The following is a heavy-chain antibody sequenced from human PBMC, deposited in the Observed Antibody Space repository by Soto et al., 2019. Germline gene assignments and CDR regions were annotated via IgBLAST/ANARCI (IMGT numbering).Heavy chain of an antibody. V-gene: IGHV4-39*01. D-gene: IGHD5-12*01. CDR3: ARPEGGYGSGDSWFDP. CDR1: GRSISEINSY. CDR2: IHHTGST. J-gene: IGHJ5*02. Sequence: QLQLQESGPGLVKPSETLSLTCSVSGRSISEINSYWGWIRQTPGEGLEGIGTIHHTGSTYYNPSLKSRVIISLDTAKNPFSLKLSSVTAADTALYYCARPEGGYGSGDSWFDPWGQGTRVTVSS.